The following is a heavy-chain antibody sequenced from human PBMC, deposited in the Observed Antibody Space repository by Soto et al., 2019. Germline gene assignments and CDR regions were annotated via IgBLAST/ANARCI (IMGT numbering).Heavy chain of an antibody. CDR3: AGNGPYSSSQFGMDV. V-gene: IGHV1-69*01. CDR2: IVTVFGTA. J-gene: IGHJ6*02. D-gene: IGHD6-13*01. CDR1: GDTLSYNA. Sequence: QVQLVQSGADVKKPGSSVKVSCKASGDTLSYNAFSWVRQAPGQGLEWMGGIVTVFGTANHAQKFQGRVTITADESTNTVYMELSSLRSEDTAVYYCAGNGPYSSSQFGMDVWGQGTTVTVSS.